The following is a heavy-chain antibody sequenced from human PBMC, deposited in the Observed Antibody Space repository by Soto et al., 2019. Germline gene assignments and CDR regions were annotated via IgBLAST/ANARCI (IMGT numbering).Heavy chain of an antibody. D-gene: IGHD3-16*01. CDR3: ARGPSGAKVDD. CDR2: IYNGGTI. CDR1: GGSISSNYYC. V-gene: IGHV4-30-4*01. J-gene: IGHJ4*02. Sequence: QVQLQESGPGLVKPSQTLSLTCTVSGGSISSNYYCWSWIRQSPDRGLEWIGHIYNGGTINNNPSLASRITISVDTSKTQFSLDLNSVTAADTAVYYCARGPSGAKVDDCGQGILVTVSS.